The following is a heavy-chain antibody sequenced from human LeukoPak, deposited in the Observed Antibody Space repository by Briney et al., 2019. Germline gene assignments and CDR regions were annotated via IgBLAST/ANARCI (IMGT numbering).Heavy chain of an antibody. Sequence: GGSLRLSCAASGFTFSSYEMNWVRQAPGKGLEWVSYISSSGSTIYYADSVKGRFTISRDNAKNSLYLQMNSLRAEDTAVYYCARDPAGSGSYGFDYWGQGTLVTVSS. V-gene: IGHV3-48*03. CDR3: ARDPAGSGSYGFDY. CDR2: ISSSGSTI. D-gene: IGHD3-10*01. J-gene: IGHJ4*02. CDR1: GFTFSSYE.